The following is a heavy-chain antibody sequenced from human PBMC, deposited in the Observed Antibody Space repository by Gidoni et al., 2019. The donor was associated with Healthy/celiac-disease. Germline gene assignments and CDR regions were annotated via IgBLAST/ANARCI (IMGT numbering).Heavy chain of an antibody. Sequence: QVQLVQSGAEVKKPGSSVTVSCKASGGTFSSYAISWVRQAPGQGLEWMGGIIPIFGTANYAQKFQGRVTITADESTSTAYMELSSLRSEDTAVYYCARVVGGSGSTRVYYFDYWGQGTLVTVSS. V-gene: IGHV1-69*01. D-gene: IGHD3-10*01. CDR1: GGTFSSYA. CDR3: ARVVGGSGSTRVYYFDY. CDR2: IIPIFGTA. J-gene: IGHJ4*02.